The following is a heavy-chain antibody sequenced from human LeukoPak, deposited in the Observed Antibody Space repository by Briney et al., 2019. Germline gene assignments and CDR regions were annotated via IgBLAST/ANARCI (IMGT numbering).Heavy chain of an antibody. CDR2: IYYSGST. J-gene: IGHJ4*02. Sequence: NPSETLSLTCTVSGGSISSSSYYWGWIRQPPGKGLERIGSIYYSGSTYYNPSLKSRVTISVDTSKNQFSLKLSSVTAADTAVYYCARHGDYVWGSYRYLAWTPPYYFDYWGQGTLVTVSS. D-gene: IGHD3-16*02. V-gene: IGHV4-39*01. CDR3: ARHGDYVWGSYRYLAWTPPYYFDY. CDR1: GGSISSSSYY.